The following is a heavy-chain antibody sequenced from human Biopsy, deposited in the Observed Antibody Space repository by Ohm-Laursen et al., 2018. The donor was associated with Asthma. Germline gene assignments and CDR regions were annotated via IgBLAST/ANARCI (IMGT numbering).Heavy chain of an antibody. CDR1: GFAFNNSS. CDR3: AKITTDRRKANNWFDP. J-gene: IGHJ5*02. CDR2: ISASGVRT. V-gene: IGHV3-23*01. D-gene: IGHD3-22*01. Sequence: GSLRLSCTASGFAFNNSSMTWVRQAPGKGLEWVSSISASGVRTFYADSVKGRFTVSRDSSRNTLYLQLSTLRVEDTADYFCAKITTDRRKANNWFDPWGQGTLVTVSS.